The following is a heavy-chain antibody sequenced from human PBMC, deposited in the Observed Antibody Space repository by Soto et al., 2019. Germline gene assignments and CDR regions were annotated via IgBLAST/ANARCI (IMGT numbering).Heavy chain of an antibody. CDR2: IYDSGST. D-gene: IGHD5-12*01. Sequence: SETLSLTCTVSGGSISSGVYYWSWIRQHPGKGLEWIGYIYDSGSTYYNPSLKSRVSMSVDTSKNQFSLKLSSVTAADTAVYYCARGPYNGYSYFDYWGQGTLVTVSS. J-gene: IGHJ4*02. CDR3: ARGPYNGYSYFDY. CDR1: GGSISSGVYY. V-gene: IGHV4-31*03.